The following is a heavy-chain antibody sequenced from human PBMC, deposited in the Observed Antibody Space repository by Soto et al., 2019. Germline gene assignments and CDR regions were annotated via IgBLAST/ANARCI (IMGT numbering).Heavy chain of an antibody. CDR2: IYYSGTT. V-gene: IGHV4-39*01. Sequence: SETLSLTCTVSGGSVSSSSYYWGWIRQPPGKGLDWIGSIYYSGTTYYNPSLESRVTISVDTSNNQFSLNLSSVTAADTAVYYCVRHVPFRYFDWSWVDYWGQGTLVTVSS. J-gene: IGHJ4*02. CDR3: VRHVPFRYFDWSWVDY. CDR1: GGSVSSSSYY. D-gene: IGHD3-9*01.